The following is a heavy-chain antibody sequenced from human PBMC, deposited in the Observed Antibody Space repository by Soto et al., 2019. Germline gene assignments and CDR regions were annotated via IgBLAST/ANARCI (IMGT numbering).Heavy chain of an antibody. J-gene: IGHJ4*02. Sequence: GGSXRPYFATSGLTVSRHTMQCAGQATGKGXELLSLMSHXGNIKXYADYVKGRFTXSRDNSKXXLYLQMNNLRAEDKALYYCASTQFLIIVARGNYWGKGTLVTVYS. D-gene: IGHD3-3*01. CDR2: MSHXGNIK. CDR3: ASTQFLIIVARGNY. CDR1: GLTVSRHT. V-gene: IGHV3-30*17.